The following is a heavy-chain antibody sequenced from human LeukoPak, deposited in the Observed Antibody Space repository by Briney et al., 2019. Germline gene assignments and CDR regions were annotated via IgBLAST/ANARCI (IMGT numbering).Heavy chain of an antibody. D-gene: IGHD3-3*01. CDR2: ISAYKGNT. J-gene: IGHJ6*02. CDR3: ARDSVVGLLEWLFGGYYYYGMDV. Sequence: ASVKVSCTASGYTFTSYGISWVRQAPGQGLEWMGWISAYKGNTNYAQKLQGRVTMTTDTSTSTAYMELRSLRSDDTAVYYCARDSVVGLLEWLFGGYYYYGMDVWGQGTTVTVSS. V-gene: IGHV1-18*01. CDR1: GYTFTSYG.